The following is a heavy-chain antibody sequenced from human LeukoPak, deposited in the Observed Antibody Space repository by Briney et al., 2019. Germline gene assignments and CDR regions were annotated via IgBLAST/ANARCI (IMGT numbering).Heavy chain of an antibody. CDR1: GFTFSSYG. V-gene: IGHV3-30*02. CDR3: APFGEYVPSDY. Sequence: PGGSLRLSCAASGFTFSSYGMHWVRQAPGKGLEWVAFIRYGGSNKYYADSVKGRFTISRDNSKNTLYLQMNSLRAEDTAVYYCAPFGEYVPSDYWGQGTLVTVSS. J-gene: IGHJ4*02. D-gene: IGHD3-10*01. CDR2: IRYGGSNK.